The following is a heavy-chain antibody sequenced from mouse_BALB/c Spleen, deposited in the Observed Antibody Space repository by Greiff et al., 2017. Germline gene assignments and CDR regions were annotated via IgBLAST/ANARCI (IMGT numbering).Heavy chain of an antibody. CDR1: GFNIKDYY. CDR2: IDPENGNT. V-gene: IGHV14-1*02. D-gene: IGHD2-2*01. CDR3: ARRRGYDGFAY. Sequence: EVMLVESGAELVRPGALVKLSCKASGFNIKDYYMHWVKQRPEQGLEWIGWIDPENGNTIYDPKFQGKASITADTSSNTAYLQLSSLTSEDTAVYYCARRRGYDGFAYWGQGTLVTVSA. J-gene: IGHJ3*01.